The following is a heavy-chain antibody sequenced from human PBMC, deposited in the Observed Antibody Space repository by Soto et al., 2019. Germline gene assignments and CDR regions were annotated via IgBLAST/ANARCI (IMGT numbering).Heavy chain of an antibody. D-gene: IGHD3-22*01. J-gene: IGHJ6*02. V-gene: IGHV1-18*04. Sequence: ASVKVSCKASGYIFTSYGISWVRQAPGQGLEWMGWISAYNGNTNYAQKLQGRVTMTTDTSTSTAYMELRSLRSDDTAVYYCARDYYYDSSGYYSYYYYYGMDVWGQGTTVTVSS. CDR3: ARDYYYDSSGYYSYYYYYGMDV. CDR2: ISAYNGNT. CDR1: GYIFTSYG.